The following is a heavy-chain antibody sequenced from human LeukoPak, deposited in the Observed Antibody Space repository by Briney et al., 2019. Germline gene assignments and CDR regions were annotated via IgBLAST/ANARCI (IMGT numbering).Heavy chain of an antibody. V-gene: IGHV1-69*05. Sequence: GASVKVSCKASGGTFSSYAISWVRQAPGQGLEWMGGIIPIFGTANYAQKFQGRVTITTDESTSTAYMELSSLRSEDTAVYYCARDRGTKGSIWFDPWGQGTLVTVPS. J-gene: IGHJ5*02. D-gene: IGHD4-11*01. CDR3: ARDRGTKGSIWFDP. CDR1: GGTFSSYA. CDR2: IIPIFGTA.